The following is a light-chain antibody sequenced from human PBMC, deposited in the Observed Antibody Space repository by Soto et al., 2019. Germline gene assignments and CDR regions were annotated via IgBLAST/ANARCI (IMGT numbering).Light chain of an antibody. CDR1: SSNIGAGHT. V-gene: IGLV1-40*01. CDR2: GNT. Sequence: QSVLTQPPSVSGAPGQRVTISCTGSSSNIGAGHTVHWYQQLPGTAPKLLIYGNTNRPPGITDRFSGSRSDTSASLAITGRQAEDEAAYYCSSYDNSRSGHVVFGGGTQLTVL. J-gene: IGLJ2*01. CDR3: SSYDNSRSGHVV.